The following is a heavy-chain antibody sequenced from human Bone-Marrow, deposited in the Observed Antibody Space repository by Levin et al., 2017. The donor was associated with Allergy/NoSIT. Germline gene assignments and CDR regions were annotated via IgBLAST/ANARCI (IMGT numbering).Heavy chain of an antibody. V-gene: IGHV3-53*01. CDR1: GFTVSSNY. D-gene: IGHD3-22*01. CDR3: ATQNYYDSSGRRGRLDY. CDR2: IYSGGST. J-gene: IGHJ4*02. Sequence: PGGSLRLSCAASGFTVSSNYMSWVRQAPGKGLEWVSVIYSGGSTYYADSVKGRFTISRDNSKNTLYLQMNSLRAEDTAVYYCATQNYYDSSGRRGRLDYWGQGTLVTVSS.